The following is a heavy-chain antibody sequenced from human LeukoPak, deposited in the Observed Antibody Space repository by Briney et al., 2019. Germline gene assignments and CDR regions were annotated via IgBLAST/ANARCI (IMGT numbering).Heavy chain of an antibody. CDR3: ARYDYYYYMDV. V-gene: IGHV3-48*04. Sequence: GGSLRLSCAASGFTFSSYWMSWVRQAPGKGLEWVSYISSSGSTIYYADSVKGRFTISRDNAKNSLYLQMNSLRAEDTAVYYCARYDYYYYMDVWGKGTTVTVSS. CDR1: GFTFSSYW. J-gene: IGHJ6*03. CDR2: ISSSGSTI.